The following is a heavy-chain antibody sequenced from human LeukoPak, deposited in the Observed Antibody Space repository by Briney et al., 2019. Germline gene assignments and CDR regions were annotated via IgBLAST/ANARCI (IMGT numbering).Heavy chain of an antibody. CDR1: EFTFSSYW. V-gene: IGHV3-7*01. CDR2: IKQDGSEK. D-gene: IGHD6-13*01. J-gene: IGHJ6*03. Sequence: GGSLRLSCAASEFTFSSYWMSWVRQAPGKGLEWVANIKQDGSEKYYVDSVKGRFTISRGNAKNSLYLQMNSLRAEDTAVYYCATYIAAAGPQPYYYYYYMDVWGKGTTVTVSS. CDR3: ATYIAAAGPQPYYYYYYMDV.